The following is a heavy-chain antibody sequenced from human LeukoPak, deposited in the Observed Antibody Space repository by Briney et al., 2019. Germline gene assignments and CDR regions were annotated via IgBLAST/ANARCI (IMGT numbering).Heavy chain of an antibody. V-gene: IGHV4-31*03. Sequence: SQTLSLTCTVSGGSISSGGYYWSWIRQHPGKGLEWIGYIYYSGSTYYNPSLKSRVTISVDTSKNQFSLKLSSVTAADTAVYYCATRGTEYYYGSGSSVVPAYYYYGMDVWGQGTTVTVSS. J-gene: IGHJ6*02. CDR2: IYYSGST. CDR3: ATRGTEYYYGSGSSVVPAYYYYGMDV. CDR1: GGSISSGGYY. D-gene: IGHD3-10*01.